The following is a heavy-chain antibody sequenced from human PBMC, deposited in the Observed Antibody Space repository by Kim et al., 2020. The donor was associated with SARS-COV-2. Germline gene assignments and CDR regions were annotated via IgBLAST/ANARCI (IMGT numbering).Heavy chain of an antibody. CDR3: ARALAARRIYFDC. D-gene: IGHD6-6*01. Sequence: ADSVKGRFTISRDNAKNSLYLQMNSLRDEDTAVYYCARALAARRIYFDCWGQGTLVTVSS. V-gene: IGHV3-48*02. J-gene: IGHJ4*02.